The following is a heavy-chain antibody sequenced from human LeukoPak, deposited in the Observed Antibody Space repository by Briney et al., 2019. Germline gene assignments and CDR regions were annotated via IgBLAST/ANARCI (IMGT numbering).Heavy chain of an antibody. V-gene: IGHV3-49*04. CDR1: GFSFGDYA. J-gene: IGHJ4*02. D-gene: IGHD3-16*02. Sequence: SLRLSCTASGFSFGDYAMSWVRQAPGKGREGVGFIRSKTYGGTTEYAASVKGRFTISRDDSESIAHRQMNSLKTEDTAVYYCTRYYDYVWGSYRYIDYWGQGTLVTVSS. CDR2: IRSKTYGGTT. CDR3: TRYYDYVWGSYRYIDY.